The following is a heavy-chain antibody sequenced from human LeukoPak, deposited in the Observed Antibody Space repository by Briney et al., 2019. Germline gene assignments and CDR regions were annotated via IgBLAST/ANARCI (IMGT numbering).Heavy chain of an antibody. J-gene: IGHJ4*02. D-gene: IGHD6-6*01. CDR3: ARDQWHLYSSPSGIFDY. CDR2: INHSGST. V-gene: IGHV4-34*01. Sequence: PSETLSLTCAVYGGSFSGYYWSWIRQPPGKGLEWIGEINHSGSTNYNPSLKSRVTISVDTSKNQFSLKLSSVTAADTAVYYCARDQWHLYSSPSGIFDYWGQGTLVTVSS. CDR1: GGSFSGYY.